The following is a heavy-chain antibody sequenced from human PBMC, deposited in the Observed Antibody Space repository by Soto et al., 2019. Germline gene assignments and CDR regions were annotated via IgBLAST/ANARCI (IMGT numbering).Heavy chain of an antibody. J-gene: IGHJ4*02. CDR2: INHSGST. V-gene: IGHV4-34*01. CDR1: GGSFSGYY. CDR3: ARRSGARYYFDY. D-gene: IGHD1-26*01. Sequence: PSETLSLTCVVYGGSFSGYYWSWIRQPPGKGLEWIGEINHSGSTNYNPSLKSRVTISVVTSKNQFSLKLSSVTAADTAVYYCARRSGARYYFDYWGQGTLVTVSS.